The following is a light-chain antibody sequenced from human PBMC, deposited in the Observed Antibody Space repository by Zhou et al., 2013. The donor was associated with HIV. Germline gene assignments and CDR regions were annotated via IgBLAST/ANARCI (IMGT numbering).Light chain of an antibody. V-gene: IGKV1-8*01. Sequence: AIRMTQSPSSFSASTGDRVTITCRASQGISSYLAWYQQKPGKAPKLLIYAASTLQSGVPSRFSGSGSGTDFTLTISRLQSEDFATYYCQQYYNYPLTFGGGTKVEIK. CDR3: QQYYNYPLT. J-gene: IGKJ4*01. CDR1: QGISSY. CDR2: AAS.